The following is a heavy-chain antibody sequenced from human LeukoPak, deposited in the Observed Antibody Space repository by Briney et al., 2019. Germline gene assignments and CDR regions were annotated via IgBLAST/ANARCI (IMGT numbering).Heavy chain of an antibody. Sequence: GGSLRLSCAASGFTFSSYSMNWVRQAPGKGLEWVSSISSSSSYIYYADSVKGRFTISRDNAKNSLYLQMNSLRAEDTVVYYCARSGHTAEIDYWGQGTLVTVSS. CDR2: ISSSSSYI. CDR1: GFTFSSYS. CDR3: ARSGHTAEIDY. D-gene: IGHD5-18*01. V-gene: IGHV3-21*01. J-gene: IGHJ4*02.